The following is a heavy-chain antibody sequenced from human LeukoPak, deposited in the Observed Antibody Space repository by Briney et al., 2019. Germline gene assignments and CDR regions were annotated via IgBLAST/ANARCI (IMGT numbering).Heavy chain of an antibody. J-gene: IGHJ3*02. V-gene: IGHV3-7*01. CDR2: IKPDGSEK. Sequence: GGSLRLSCAASGFTFSRYWMTWVRQTPRKGLEWVANIKPDGSEKYYVDSVRGRFTISRDNAKNSLYLQMNSLRAEDTAVYYCAREDLESAFDIWGQGTMVTVSS. CDR1: GFTFSRYW. D-gene: IGHD3-3*01. CDR3: AREDLESAFDI.